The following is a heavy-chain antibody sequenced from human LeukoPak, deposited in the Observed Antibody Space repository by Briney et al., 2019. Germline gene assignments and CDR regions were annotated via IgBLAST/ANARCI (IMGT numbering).Heavy chain of an antibody. V-gene: IGHV3-30*03. CDR3: ASLASSTHDDAFDI. D-gene: IGHD1-1*01. CDR2: ISYDGSNK. CDR1: GFTFSSYG. Sequence: GGSLRLSCAASGFTFSSYGMHWVRQAPGKGLEWVAVISYDGSNKYYADSVKGRFTISRDNSKNTLYLQMNSLRAEDTAVYYCASLASSTHDDAFDIWGQGTMVTVSS. J-gene: IGHJ3*02.